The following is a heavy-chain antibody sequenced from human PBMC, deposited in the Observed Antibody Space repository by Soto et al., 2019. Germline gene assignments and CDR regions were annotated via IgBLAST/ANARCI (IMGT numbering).Heavy chain of an antibody. CDR2: INAGNGNT. CDR3: ARGGPPIDY. J-gene: IGHJ4*02. Sequence: QVQLVQSGAEEKKPGASVKVSCKASGYTFSTYAMHWVRQAPGQRLEWMGWINAGNGNTEYSHKFQGRVTITRDTSASTAYMDLSTLRSEATAVYSCARGGPPIDYWGQGTLVTVSS. V-gene: IGHV1-3*05. CDR1: GYTFSTYA.